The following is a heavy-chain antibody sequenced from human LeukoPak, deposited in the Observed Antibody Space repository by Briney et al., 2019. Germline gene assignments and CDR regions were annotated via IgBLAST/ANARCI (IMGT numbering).Heavy chain of an antibody. D-gene: IGHD2-2*02. CDR3: ARDIRLYL. J-gene: IGHJ5*02. CDR2: ISYDGSNK. CDR1: GFTFSSYA. Sequence: GGSLRLSCAASGFTFSSYAMHWVRQAPDKGLEWVAVISYDGSNKYYADSVKGRFTISRDNSKNTLYLQMNSLRAEDTAVYYCARDIRLYLWGQGTLVTVSS. V-gene: IGHV3-30*04.